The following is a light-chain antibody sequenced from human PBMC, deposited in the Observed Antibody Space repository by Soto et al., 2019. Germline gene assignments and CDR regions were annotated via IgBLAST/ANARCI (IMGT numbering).Light chain of an antibody. CDR3: SSYAGSINSPVV. V-gene: IGLV2-8*01. CDR1: SSDVGGYNY. CDR2: EVN. J-gene: IGLJ2*01. Sequence: QSALTQPPSASGSPGQSVTISCTGTSSDVGGYNYVSWYQQHPGKTPKLMIYEVNKRPSGVPDRVSGSKSGNTASLTVSGLQAEDEADYYCSSYAGSINSPVVFGGGTKLTVL.